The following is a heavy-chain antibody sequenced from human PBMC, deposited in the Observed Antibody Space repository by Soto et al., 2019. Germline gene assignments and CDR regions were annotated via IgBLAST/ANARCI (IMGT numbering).Heavy chain of an antibody. J-gene: IGHJ6*02. CDR2: ISYDGSNK. Sequence: QVQLVESGGGVVQPGRSLRLSCAASGFTFSSYGMRWVRQAPGKGLEWVAVISYDGSNKYYADSVKGRFTISRDNSKNTLYLQMNNLRAEDTAVYYCAKDLSHGDLDYYGMDVWGQGTTVTVSS. CDR1: GFTFSSYG. V-gene: IGHV3-30*18. D-gene: IGHD4-17*01. CDR3: AKDLSHGDLDYYGMDV.